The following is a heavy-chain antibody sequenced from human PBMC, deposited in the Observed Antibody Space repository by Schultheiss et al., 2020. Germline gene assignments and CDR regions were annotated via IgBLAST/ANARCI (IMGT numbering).Heavy chain of an antibody. D-gene: IGHD3-22*01. CDR3: ARVLGTYYYDSSGWEFDAFDI. J-gene: IGHJ3*02. Sequence: SVKVSCKASGGTFSSYAISWVRQAPGQGLEWMGRIIPILGIANYAQKFQGRVTITADKSTSTAYMELSSLRSEDTAVYYCARVLGTYYYDSSGWEFDAFDIWGQGTMVTVSS. V-gene: IGHV1-69*04. CDR1: GGTFSSYA. CDR2: IIPILGIA.